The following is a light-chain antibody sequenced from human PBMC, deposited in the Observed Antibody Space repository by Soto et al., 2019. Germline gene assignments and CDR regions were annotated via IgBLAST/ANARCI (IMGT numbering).Light chain of an antibody. J-gene: IGLJ2*01. CDR2: EVS. CDR3: SSYAGSNMVV. V-gene: IGLV2-8*01. CDR1: SSDVGGYNY. Sequence: QSALTQPPSASGSPGQSVTISCTGTSSDVGGYNYVSWYQQHPGKAPKLMIYEVSKRPSGVPDRFSGSKSGNTASLTVSGLQAEDEADYYCSSYAGSNMVVFGGGTQLPS.